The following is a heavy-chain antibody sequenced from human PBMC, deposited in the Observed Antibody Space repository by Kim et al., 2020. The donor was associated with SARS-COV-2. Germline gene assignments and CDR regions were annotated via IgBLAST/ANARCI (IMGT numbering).Heavy chain of an antibody. CDR1: GGSISSYY. CDR2: IYYSGST. Sequence: SETLSLTCTVSGGSISSYYWSWIRQPPGKGLEWIGYIYYSGSTNYNPSLKSRVTISVDTSKNQFSLKLSSVTAADTAVYYCARYRVVVPAAGLPRPPYYYYYYMDVWGKGTTVTVSS. J-gene: IGHJ6*03. D-gene: IGHD2-2*01. V-gene: IGHV4-59*01. CDR3: ARYRVVVPAAGLPRPPYYYYYYMDV.